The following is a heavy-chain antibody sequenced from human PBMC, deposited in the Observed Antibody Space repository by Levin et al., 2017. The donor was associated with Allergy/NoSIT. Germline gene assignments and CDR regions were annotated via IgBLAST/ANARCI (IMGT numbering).Heavy chain of an antibody. CDR3: ATYPDPYCSGGTCPVNWFDP. J-gene: IGHJ5*02. CDR2: ISYDGRIK. CDR1: GFTFSNYG. D-gene: IGHD2-15*01. Sequence: GGSLRLSCAASGFTFSNYGIHWVRQAPGRGLEWVAVISYDGRIKYYADSVKGRFTISRDNSKNTLYLQMSSLRAEDTAVYYCATYPDPYCSGGTCPVNWFDPWGQGTLVTVSS. V-gene: IGHV3-30*03.